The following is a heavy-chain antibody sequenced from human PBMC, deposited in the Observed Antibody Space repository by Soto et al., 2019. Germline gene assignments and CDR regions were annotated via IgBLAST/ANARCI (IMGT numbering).Heavy chain of an antibody. CDR1: GGSITSYY. V-gene: IGHV4-59*01. J-gene: IGHJ4*02. CDR3: ARFDRVSYYFDY. Sequence: SETLSLTCTVSGGSITSYYWSWIRQPPGKGLEWIGYIYHSGSTNYNPSLKSRVIIPVDTSKNQFSLRLTSVTAADTAVYYCARFDRVSYYFDYWGQGALVTVSS. CDR2: IYHSGST.